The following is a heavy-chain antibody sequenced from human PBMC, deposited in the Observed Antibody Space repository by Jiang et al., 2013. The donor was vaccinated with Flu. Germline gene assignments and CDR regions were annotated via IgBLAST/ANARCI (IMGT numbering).Heavy chain of an antibody. CDR3: ARGRFSHYYYMHL. J-gene: IGHJ6*03. CDR1: GDTFISYA. CDR2: IIPIFSTA. V-gene: IGHV1-69*01. Sequence: KAFGDTFISYAFSWVRQAPGQGLEWLGGIIPIFSTATYAQKFQGRVTITADEATSTVHMELSSLRSEDTAVYYCARGRFSHYYYMHLWGKGTSVSVSS. D-gene: IGHD1-26*01.